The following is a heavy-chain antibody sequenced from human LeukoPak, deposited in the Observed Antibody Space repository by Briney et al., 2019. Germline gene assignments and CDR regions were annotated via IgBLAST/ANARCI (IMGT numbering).Heavy chain of an antibody. V-gene: IGHV1-69*13. CDR2: IIPIFGTA. D-gene: IGHD5-24*01. CDR1: GGTFSSYA. J-gene: IGHJ4*02. Sequence: GASVKVSCKASGGTFSSYAISWVRQAPGQGLEWMGGIIPIFGTANYAQKFQGRVTITADESTSTAYMELSSLRSEDTAVYYCARGKDGYNPYFDYWGQGTLVTVSS. CDR3: ARGKDGYNPYFDY.